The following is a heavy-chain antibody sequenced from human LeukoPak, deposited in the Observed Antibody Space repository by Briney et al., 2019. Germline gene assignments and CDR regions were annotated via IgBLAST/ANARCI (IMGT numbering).Heavy chain of an antibody. CDR1: GYTFTGYY. Sequence: GASVKVSCKASGYTFTGYYMHWVRQAPGQGLEWMGWINPNSGGTNYAQKSQGRVTMTRDTSISTAYMELSRLRSDDTAVYYCARDGYYDSSGSAGFQHWGQGTLVTVSS. D-gene: IGHD3-22*01. V-gene: IGHV1-2*02. J-gene: IGHJ1*01. CDR3: ARDGYYDSSGSAGFQH. CDR2: INPNSGGT.